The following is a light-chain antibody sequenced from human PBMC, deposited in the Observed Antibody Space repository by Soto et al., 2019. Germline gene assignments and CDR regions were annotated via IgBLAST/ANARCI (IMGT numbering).Light chain of an antibody. CDR1: SGHSSYA. V-gene: IGLV4-69*01. CDR2: LNSDGSH. Sequence: QSVLTQSPSASASLGASVKLTCTLSSGHSSYAIAWHQQQPEKGPRYLMKLNSDGSHSKGDGIPDRFSGSSSGAERYLTISSLQSEYEADYYCQTWGSGIRVVFGGGTKLTVL. CDR3: QTWGSGIRVV. J-gene: IGLJ2*01.